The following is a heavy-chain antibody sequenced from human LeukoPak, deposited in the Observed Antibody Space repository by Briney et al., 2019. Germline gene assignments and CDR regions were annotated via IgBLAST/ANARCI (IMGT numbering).Heavy chain of an antibody. J-gene: IGHJ4*02. CDR2: ISSSSYI. Sequence: GGSLRLSCAASEFTFSSYSMNWVRQAPGKGLEWVSSISSSSYIYYADSVKGRFTISRDNAKNSLYLQMNSLRAEDTAVYYCARDIDFWSGYPTRDYWGQGTLVTVSS. D-gene: IGHD3-3*01. V-gene: IGHV3-21*01. CDR3: ARDIDFWSGYPTRDY. CDR1: EFTFSSYS.